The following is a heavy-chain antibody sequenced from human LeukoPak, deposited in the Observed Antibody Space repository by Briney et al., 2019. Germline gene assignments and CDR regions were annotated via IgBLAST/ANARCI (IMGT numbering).Heavy chain of an antibody. CDR2: INHSGST. Sequence: SETLSLTCAVYGGSYSGYYWSWIRQPPGKGLEWIGEINHSGSTNYNPSLKSRVTISVDTSKNQFSLKLSSVTAADTAVYYCARAWYYYDSSGYYPFDCWGQGTLVTVSS. J-gene: IGHJ4*02. D-gene: IGHD3-22*01. CDR3: ARAWYYYDSSGYYPFDC. V-gene: IGHV4-34*01. CDR1: GGSYSGYY.